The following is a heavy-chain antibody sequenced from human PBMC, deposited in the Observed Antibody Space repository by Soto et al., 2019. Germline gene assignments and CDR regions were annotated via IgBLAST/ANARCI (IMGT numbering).Heavy chain of an antibody. Sequence: QVQLVQSGAEVKKPGASVKVSCKASGYTFTSYGIRWVRQAPGQGIEWMGWISAYNGNTNYAQKLQGRVTMTTDTSTSKAHLELRSLRSDDTPVYYCARDTYGSGAGYWGQGTLVTVSS. CDR3: ARDTYGSGAGY. D-gene: IGHD3-10*01. CDR2: ISAYNGNT. CDR1: GYTFTSYG. V-gene: IGHV1-18*01. J-gene: IGHJ4*02.